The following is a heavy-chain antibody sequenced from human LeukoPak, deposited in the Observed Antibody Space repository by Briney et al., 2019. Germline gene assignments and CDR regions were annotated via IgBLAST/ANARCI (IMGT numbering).Heavy chain of an antibody. D-gene: IGHD3-22*01. Sequence: GGSLRLSCTASGFTFSSYAMSWVRQAPGKGLEWVPAISGGGGSTYYADSVKGRFTISRDNFKNTLYLQMNGLRAEDTAVYYCAKNLISTYYYASTAYYYADYWGQGTLVTVSS. J-gene: IGHJ4*02. V-gene: IGHV3-23*01. CDR2: ISGGGGST. CDR3: AKNLISTYYYASTAYYYADY. CDR1: GFTFSSYA.